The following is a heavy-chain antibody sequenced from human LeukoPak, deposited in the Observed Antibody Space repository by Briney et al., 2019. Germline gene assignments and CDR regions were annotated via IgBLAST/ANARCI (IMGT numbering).Heavy chain of an antibody. Sequence: TETLSLTCTVSGGSISSDYWSWIRQPPGKGLEWIGYIYFSGSTNYNPSLKSRVTISVDTSKTQLSLKLSSVTAADTAVYYCARGGGYFNYWGQGTLVTVSS. CDR1: GGSISSDY. D-gene: IGHD3-16*01. CDR2: IYFSGST. J-gene: IGHJ4*02. V-gene: IGHV4-59*01. CDR3: ARGGGYFNY.